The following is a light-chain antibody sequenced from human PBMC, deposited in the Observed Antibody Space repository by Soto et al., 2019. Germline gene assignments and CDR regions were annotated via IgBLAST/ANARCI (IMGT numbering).Light chain of an antibody. CDR1: SFNVGSNT. V-gene: IGLV1-44*01. CDR2: TNN. CDR3: ASWDDSLNGVL. Sequence: QSVLTQPPSASGTPGQRVTSSCSGSSFNVGSNTVNWYQQLPGTAPKLLIYTNNQRPSGVPDRFSGSKSGTSASLAISGLQSEDEADYYCASWDDSLNGVLFGGGTKLTVL. J-gene: IGLJ2*01.